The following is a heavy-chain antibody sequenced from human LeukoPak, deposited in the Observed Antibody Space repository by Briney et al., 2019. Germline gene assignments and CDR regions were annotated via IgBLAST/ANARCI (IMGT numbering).Heavy chain of an antibody. D-gene: IGHD3-10*01. CDR3: ARETWFGELLYSDY. J-gene: IGHJ4*02. CDR2: IYNSGIA. V-gene: IGHV4-61*02. Sequence: SETLSLTCTVSNGSIISGGYYWSWIRQPAGKGLEWIGRIYNSGIAKYNPSLKSRVTISADTSNNRFSLKLNSVTAADTAVYYCARETWFGELLYSDYWGQGSLVTVAS. CDR1: NGSIISGGYY.